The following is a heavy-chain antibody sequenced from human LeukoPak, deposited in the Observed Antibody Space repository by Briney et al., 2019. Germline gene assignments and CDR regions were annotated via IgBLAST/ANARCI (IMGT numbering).Heavy chain of an antibody. J-gene: IGHJ3*02. Sequence: SVKVSCKASGGTFSSYAISWVRQAPGQGLKWMGRIIPIFSTANYAQKFQGRVTITTDESTSTAYMELSSLRSEDTAVYYCARANGLSAAFDIWGQGTMVTVSS. CDR1: GGTFSSYA. CDR3: ARANGLSAAFDI. D-gene: IGHD2-8*01. V-gene: IGHV1-69*05. CDR2: IIPIFSTA.